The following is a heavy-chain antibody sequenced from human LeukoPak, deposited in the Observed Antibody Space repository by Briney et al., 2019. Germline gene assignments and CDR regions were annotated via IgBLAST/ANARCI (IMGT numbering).Heavy chain of an antibody. CDR1: GYTFTGYY. V-gene: IGHV1-2*02. Sequence: ASVKVSCKASGYTFTGYYMHWVRQAPGQGLEWMGWINPNSGGTNYAQKFQGRVTMTRDTSISTAYMELSRLRSDDTAVYYCARSHNYYGSGSLGFDIWGQGTMVTVSS. J-gene: IGHJ3*02. D-gene: IGHD3-10*01. CDR3: ARSHNYYGSGSLGFDI. CDR2: INPNSGGT.